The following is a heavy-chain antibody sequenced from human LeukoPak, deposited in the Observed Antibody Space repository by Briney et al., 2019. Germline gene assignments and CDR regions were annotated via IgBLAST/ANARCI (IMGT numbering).Heavy chain of an antibody. J-gene: IGHJ4*02. D-gene: IGHD3-16*01. CDR2: IYYSGST. CDR3: ACALRGYFDY. Sequence: PSETLSLTCAVYGGSISSYYWSWIRQPPGKELEWIGYIYYSGSTNYNPSLKSRVTISVDTSKNQFSLKLSSVTAADTPVYYCACALRGYFDYWGQGTLVSVSS. CDR1: GGSISSYY. V-gene: IGHV4-59*01.